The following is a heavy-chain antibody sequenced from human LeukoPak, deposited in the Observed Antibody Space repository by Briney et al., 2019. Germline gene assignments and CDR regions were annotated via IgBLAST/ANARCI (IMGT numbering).Heavy chain of an antibody. Sequence: VASVKVSCKASGYTFTSYYVHWVRQAPGQGLEWMGIINPSAGTTSYAQKFQGRVTMTRDTSTSTVYVELSSLRSEDTAMYYCARGGESSVWGRWFDPWGQGTLVTVSS. V-gene: IGHV1-46*01. CDR3: ARGGESSVWGRWFDP. CDR2: INPSAGTT. J-gene: IGHJ5*02. CDR1: GYTFTSYY. D-gene: IGHD6-19*01.